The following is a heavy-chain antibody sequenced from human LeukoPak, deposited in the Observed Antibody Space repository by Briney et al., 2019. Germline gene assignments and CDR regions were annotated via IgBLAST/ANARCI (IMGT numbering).Heavy chain of an antibody. D-gene: IGHD5-18*01. V-gene: IGHV3-21*01. CDR3: ARERAPWMQYKSGFHI. J-gene: IGHJ3*02. CDR2: ISSSSSYI. Sequence: PGGSLRLSCAASGFTFSSYSMNWVRQAPGKGLEWVSSISSSSSYIYYADSVKGRFTISRDNAKNSLYLQMNSLRAEDTAVYYCARERAPWMQYKSGFHIWGQGTMVTVSS. CDR1: GFTFSSYS.